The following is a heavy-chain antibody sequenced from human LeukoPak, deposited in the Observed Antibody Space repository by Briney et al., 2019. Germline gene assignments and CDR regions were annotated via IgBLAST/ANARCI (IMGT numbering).Heavy chain of an antibody. Sequence: ASVKVSFKVSGYTLTELSAHWVRQAPGKGLEWMGGFDPEDGEIVYAQNFQGRVTMTEDTSTDTAYMELSSLRSEDTAIYYCATANRLTRDSSGYYPDSWGQGTLVTVSS. D-gene: IGHD3-22*01. CDR3: ATANRLTRDSSGYYPDS. CDR2: FDPEDGEI. J-gene: IGHJ4*02. V-gene: IGHV1-24*01. CDR1: GYTLTELS.